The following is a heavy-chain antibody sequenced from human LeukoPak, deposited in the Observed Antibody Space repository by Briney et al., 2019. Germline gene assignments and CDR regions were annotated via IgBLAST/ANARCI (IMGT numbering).Heavy chain of an antibody. V-gene: IGHV1-8*01. CDR3: ATFPKLGNWFDP. CDR1: GYTFTTYD. CDR2: MNPNSGNT. D-gene: IGHD7-27*01. J-gene: IGHJ5*02. Sequence: ASVTVSCSTSGYTFTTYDNNWVRQANGQGLEWMGCMNPNSGNTGYAQKFQGRVTMTRNTSISTAYMELSSLRSEDTALYYCATFPKLGNWFDPWGQGTLVTVSS.